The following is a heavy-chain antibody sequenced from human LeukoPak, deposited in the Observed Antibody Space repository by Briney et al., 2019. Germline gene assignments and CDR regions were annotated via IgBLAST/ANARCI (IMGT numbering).Heavy chain of an antibody. D-gene: IGHD3-22*01. Sequence: GGSLRLSCAASGFTFSSYWMSWVRQAPGKGLECVANIKEDGSEEYYVDAVKGRFSISRDNAKNSLYLQMDSLRAEDTAVYYCARDWLAGNPYHAFDLWGKGTMVTVSS. CDR3: ARDWLAGNPYHAFDL. CDR1: GFTFSSYW. V-gene: IGHV3-7*01. J-gene: IGHJ3*01. CDR2: IKEDGSEE.